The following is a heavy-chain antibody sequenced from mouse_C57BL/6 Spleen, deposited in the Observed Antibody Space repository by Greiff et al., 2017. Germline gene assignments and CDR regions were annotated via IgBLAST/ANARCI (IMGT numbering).Heavy chain of an antibody. J-gene: IGHJ3*01. Sequence: VKLQQSGPELVKPGASVKISCKASGYSFTSYYIHWVKQRPGQGLEWIGWIYPGSGNTKYNEKFKGKATLTADTSSSTAYMQRSSLTSEDSAVYYCARGGTVTQFAYWGQGTLVTVSA. CDR2: IYPGSGNT. D-gene: IGHD2-2*01. CDR1: GYSFTSYY. CDR3: ARGGTVTQFAY. V-gene: IGHV1-66*01.